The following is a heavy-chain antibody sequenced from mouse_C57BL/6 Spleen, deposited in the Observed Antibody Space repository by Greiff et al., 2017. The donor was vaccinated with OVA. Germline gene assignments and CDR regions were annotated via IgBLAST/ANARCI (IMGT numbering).Heavy chain of an antibody. CDR1: GFAFSDYG. CDR2: ISSGSSTI. V-gene: IGHV5-17*01. Sequence: EVKLVESGGGLVKPGGSLKLSCAASGFAFSDYGMHWVRQAPEKGLEWVAYISSGSSTIYYADTVKGRFTISRDNAKNTLFLQMTSLRSEDTAMYYCAKPAVGGYTDYCGEDTTLTDSS. D-gene: IGHD1-1*01. CDR3: AKPAVGGYTDY. J-gene: IGHJ2*01.